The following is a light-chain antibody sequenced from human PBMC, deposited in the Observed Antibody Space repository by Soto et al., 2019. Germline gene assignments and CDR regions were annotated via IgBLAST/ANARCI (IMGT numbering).Light chain of an antibody. CDR2: RNN. J-gene: IGLJ1*01. Sequence: QSVLTQPPSASGTPGQRVTISCSGSSSNIGSNTVYWYQQLPGTAPKLLIYRNNQRPSGVPDRFSASKSGTSASLAISGLRSEDEADYYCAAWDDSLSGYVFGTGTKVTVL. V-gene: IGLV1-47*01. CDR1: SSNIGSNT. CDR3: AAWDDSLSGYV.